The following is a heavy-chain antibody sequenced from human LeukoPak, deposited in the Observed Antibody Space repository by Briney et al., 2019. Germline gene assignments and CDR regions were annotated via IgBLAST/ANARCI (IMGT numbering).Heavy chain of an antibody. Sequence: GGSLRLSCAASGFTFSSYSMNWVRQAPGKGLEWVSYISSSSTIYYADSVKGRFTISRDNAKNSLYLQMNSLRAEDTAVYYCAGAHPAYYYYMDVWGKGTTVTVSS. J-gene: IGHJ6*03. CDR3: AGAHPAYYYYMDV. V-gene: IGHV3-48*04. CDR1: GFTFSSYS. D-gene: IGHD2-2*01. CDR2: ISSSSTI.